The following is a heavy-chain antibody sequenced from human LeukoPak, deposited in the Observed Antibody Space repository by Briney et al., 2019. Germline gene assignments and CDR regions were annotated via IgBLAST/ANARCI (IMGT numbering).Heavy chain of an antibody. Sequence: ASVKVSCKASGYTFTSYYMHWVRQAPGQGLEWMGIINPSGGSTSYAQKFQGRVTMTRDTSTSTVYMELSSLRSEDTAVYYCARRLGDGDYVYYFDCWGQGTLVTVSS. V-gene: IGHV1-46*01. CDR1: GYTFTSYY. D-gene: IGHD4-17*01. CDR3: ARRLGDGDYVYYFDC. CDR2: INPSGGST. J-gene: IGHJ4*02.